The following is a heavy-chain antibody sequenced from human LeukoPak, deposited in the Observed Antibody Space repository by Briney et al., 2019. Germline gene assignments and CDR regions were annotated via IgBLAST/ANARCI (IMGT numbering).Heavy chain of an antibody. J-gene: IGHJ4*02. Sequence: GGSLRLSCAASGFTFSSYSMNWVRQAPGKGLEWVSYISSSSSTIYYADSVKGRFTISRDNAKNSLYLQMNSLRDEDTAVYYCARDLPPGSSGWYLGYWGQGTLVTVPP. D-gene: IGHD6-19*01. CDR1: GFTFSSYS. CDR2: ISSSSSTI. V-gene: IGHV3-48*02. CDR3: ARDLPPGSSGWYLGY.